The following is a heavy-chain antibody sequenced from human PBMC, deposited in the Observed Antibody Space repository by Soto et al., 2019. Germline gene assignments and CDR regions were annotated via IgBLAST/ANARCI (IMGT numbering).Heavy chain of an antibody. V-gene: IGHV3-33*01. J-gene: IGHJ4*02. CDR3: ARDGYCSSTSCLAFDY. D-gene: IGHD2-2*03. CDR1: GFSFSNYG. CDR2: IWYDGSNK. Sequence: PGGSLRLSCAASGFSFSNYGMHWVRQAPGKGLEWVAVIWYDGSNKDYADSVKGRFTISRDNSKNTLYLHMNSLRAEDTAVYYCARDGYCSSTSCLAFDYWGQGTLVTVSS.